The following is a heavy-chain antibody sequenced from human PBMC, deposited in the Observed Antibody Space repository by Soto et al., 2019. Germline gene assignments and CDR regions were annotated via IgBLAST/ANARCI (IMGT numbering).Heavy chain of an antibody. CDR3: ARGSATKSGHLWYFDL. V-gene: IGHV3-21*01. Sequence: XESLRLSCTASGFTFDTYTMNWLRQAPGRGLEWVSSISATTTYKYYAASVEGRFTISRDNAKNSLYLQTNSLGAEDTAVYYCARGSATKSGHLWYFDLWGRGTLVTVSS. CDR2: ISATTTYK. CDR1: GFTFDTYT. D-gene: IGHD2-15*01. J-gene: IGHJ2*01.